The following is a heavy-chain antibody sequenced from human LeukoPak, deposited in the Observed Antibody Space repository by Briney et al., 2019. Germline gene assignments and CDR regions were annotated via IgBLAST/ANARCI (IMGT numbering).Heavy chain of an antibody. J-gene: IGHJ4*02. CDR1: GGSISSYY. Sequence: PSETLSLTCTVSGGSISSYYWSWIRQPPGKGLEWIGYIYYSGSTYYNPSLKSRVTISVDTSKNQFSLKLSSVTAADTAVYYCARAELNWGQGTLVTVSS. V-gene: IGHV4-59*12. CDR2: IYYSGST. CDR3: ARAELN. D-gene: IGHD1-7*01.